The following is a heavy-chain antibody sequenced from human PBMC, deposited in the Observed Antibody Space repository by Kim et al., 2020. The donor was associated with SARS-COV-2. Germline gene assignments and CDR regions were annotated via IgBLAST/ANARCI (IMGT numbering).Heavy chain of an antibody. J-gene: IGHJ4*02. CDR3: ARRTYDILTGYFDY. Sequence: SETLSLICTVSGGSISSSSYYWGWIRQPPGKGLEWIGSIYYSGSTYYNPSLKSRVTISVDTSKNQFSLKLSSVTAADTAVYYCARRTYDILTGYFDYWGQGTLVTVSS. CDR2: IYYSGST. D-gene: IGHD3-9*01. V-gene: IGHV4-39*01. CDR1: GGSISSSSYY.